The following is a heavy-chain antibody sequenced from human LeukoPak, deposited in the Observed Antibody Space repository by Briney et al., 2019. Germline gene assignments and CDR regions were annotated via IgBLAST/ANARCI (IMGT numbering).Heavy chain of an antibody. Sequence: GGSLRLSCAASGFTFSNYGMHWVRQAPGKGLEWVAFIRYDGSNKYYADSVKGRFTISRDNSKNTLYLQMNGLRAEDTAVYYCAKDILGSGFSFDYWGQGTLVTVSS. CDR1: GFTFSNYG. V-gene: IGHV3-30*02. CDR3: AKDILGSGFSFDY. D-gene: IGHD3-10*01. CDR2: IRYDGSNK. J-gene: IGHJ4*02.